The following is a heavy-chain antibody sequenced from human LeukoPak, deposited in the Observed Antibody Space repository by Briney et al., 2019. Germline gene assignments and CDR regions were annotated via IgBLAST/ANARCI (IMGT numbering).Heavy chain of an antibody. Sequence: PSEALSLTCTVSGGSISGDSYYWSWIRQPPGKGLEWIGEINHSGSTNYNPSLKSRVTISVDTSKNQFSLKLSSVTAADTAVYYCARAGGDGYKVDWFDPWGQGTLVTVSS. J-gene: IGHJ5*02. V-gene: IGHV4-34*01. D-gene: IGHD5-24*01. CDR3: ARAGGDGYKVDWFDP. CDR1: GGSISGDSYY. CDR2: INHSGST.